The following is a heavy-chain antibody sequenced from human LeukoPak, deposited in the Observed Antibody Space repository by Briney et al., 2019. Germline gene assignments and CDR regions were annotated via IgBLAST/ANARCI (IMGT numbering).Heavy chain of an antibody. J-gene: IGHJ4*02. CDR1: GGSISSGTYY. Sequence: SQTLSLTCTVSGGSISSGTYYWSWIRQPAGKGLEWIGRIYTSGSTNYNPSLKSRVAISVDTSKNQFSLKLSSVTAADTAVYYCARTYRDNGSYYFDYWGQGTLVTVSS. V-gene: IGHV4-61*02. CDR3: ARTYRDNGSYYFDY. D-gene: IGHD1-26*01. CDR2: IYTSGST.